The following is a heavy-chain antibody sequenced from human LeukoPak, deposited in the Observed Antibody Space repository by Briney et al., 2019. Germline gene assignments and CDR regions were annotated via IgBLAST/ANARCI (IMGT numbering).Heavy chain of an antibody. CDR1: GFTFSSYA. CDR3: AKEGSSGYYIPHAFDI. Sequence: GGSLRLSCAASGFTFSSYAMHWVRQAPGKGLEWVSGISWNSGSIGYADSVKGRFTISRDNAKNSLYLQMNSLRAEDTALYYCAKEGSSGYYIPHAFDIWGQGTMVTVSS. D-gene: IGHD3-22*01. V-gene: IGHV3-9*01. CDR2: ISWNSGSI. J-gene: IGHJ3*02.